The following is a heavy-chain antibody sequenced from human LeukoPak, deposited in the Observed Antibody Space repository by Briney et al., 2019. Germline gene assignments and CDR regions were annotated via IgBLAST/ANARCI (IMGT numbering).Heavy chain of an antibody. J-gene: IGHJ4*02. CDR2: IKSKTDGGTT. CDR1: GFTFSNAW. D-gene: IGHD3-22*01. Sequence: GGSLRLSCAASGFTFSNAWMSWVRQAPGKGLEWVGRIKSKTDGGTTDYAAPVKGRFTISRDDSKNTLYLQMNSLKTEDTAVYYCTTGLLTYYYDSSGYSLVDYWGQGTLVTVSS. CDR3: TTGLLTYYYDSSGYSLVDY. V-gene: IGHV3-15*01.